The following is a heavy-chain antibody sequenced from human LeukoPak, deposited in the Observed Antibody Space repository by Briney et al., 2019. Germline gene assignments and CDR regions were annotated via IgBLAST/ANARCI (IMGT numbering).Heavy chain of an antibody. CDR2: IYNSGST. J-gene: IGHJ4*02. CDR1: GGSISSFY. Sequence: SETLSLTCTVSGGSISSFYWSWIRQPPGKGLEWIGDIYNSGSTNYNPSLKSRVTISVDTSKNQFSLKLSSVTAADTAVYYCARDHQGIPRHWGQGTLVTVSS. V-gene: IGHV4-59*01. D-gene: IGHD2-21*01. CDR3: ARDHQGIPRH.